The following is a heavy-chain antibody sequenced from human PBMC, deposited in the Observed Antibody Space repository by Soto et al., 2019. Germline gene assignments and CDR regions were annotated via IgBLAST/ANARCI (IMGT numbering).Heavy chain of an antibody. CDR1: GFTFSSYG. Sequence: QVQLVESGGGVVQPGRSLRLSCAASGFTFSSYGMNWVRQAPGKGLEWVAVISYDGSNKYYADSVKGRFTISRDNSKNTLYLQMNSLRAEDTAVYYCAKGGPMVRGPRGYFDYWGQGTLVTVSS. CDR2: ISYDGSNK. J-gene: IGHJ4*02. V-gene: IGHV3-30*18. D-gene: IGHD3-10*01. CDR3: AKGGPMVRGPRGYFDY.